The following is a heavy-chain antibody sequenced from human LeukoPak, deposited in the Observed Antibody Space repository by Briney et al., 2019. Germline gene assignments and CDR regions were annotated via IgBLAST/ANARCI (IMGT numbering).Heavy chain of an antibody. CDR3: AREVLYCGGDCPAYYFDY. D-gene: IGHD2-21*02. J-gene: IGHJ4*02. V-gene: IGHV4-39*02. Sequence: SETLSLTCTVSGGSISSSSYYWGWIRQPPGKGLEWIGGIYYSGSTYYNPSLKSRVTISVDTSKNQFSLKLSSVTAADTAVYYCAREVLYCGGDCPAYYFDYWGQGTLVTVSS. CDR2: IYYSGST. CDR1: GGSISSSSYY.